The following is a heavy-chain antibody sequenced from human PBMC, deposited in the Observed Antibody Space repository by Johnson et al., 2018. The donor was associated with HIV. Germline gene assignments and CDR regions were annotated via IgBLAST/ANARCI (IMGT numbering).Heavy chain of an antibody. V-gene: IGHV3-7*03. CDR1: GFTFSSYG. D-gene: IGHD3-22*01. J-gene: IGHJ3*01. Sequence: VQLVESGGGVVQPGGSLRLSCAASGFTFSSYGMHWVRQAPGKGLEWVANIKQDGSEKYYVDSVKGRFTISRDNAKNSLYLQMNSLRAEDTAFYYCARATDYYDTSGDLTRPRAFDVWGQGTMVTVSS. CDR2: IKQDGSEK. CDR3: ARATDYYDTSGDLTRPRAFDV.